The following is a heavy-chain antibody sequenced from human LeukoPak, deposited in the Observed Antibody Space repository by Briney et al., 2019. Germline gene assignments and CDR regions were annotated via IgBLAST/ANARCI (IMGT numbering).Heavy chain of an antibody. J-gene: IGHJ4*02. CDR1: GYTFTGYY. CDR3: ARVKHETYYYGSGTQPFDY. Sequence: ASVKVSCKASGYTFTGYYMHWVRQAPEQGLEWMGWINPNSGGTNYAQKFQGRVTMTRDTSISTAYMELSRLRSDDTAVYYCARVKHETYYYGSGTQPFDYWGQGTLVTVSS. CDR2: INPNSGGT. V-gene: IGHV1-2*02. D-gene: IGHD3-10*01.